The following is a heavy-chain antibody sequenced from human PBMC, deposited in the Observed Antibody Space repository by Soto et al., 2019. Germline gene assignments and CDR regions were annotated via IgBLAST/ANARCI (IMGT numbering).Heavy chain of an antibody. CDR3: AADRASYYYDSSGYYCYYYGMDV. Sequence: QVQLVQSGAEVKKPGASVKVSCKASGYTFTSYGITWVRQAPGQGLEWMGWISAYNGNTNYSQKLQGRVTMTTDTSTSTAYMELRSLRSYDTAVYYCAADRASYYYDSSGYYCYYYGMDVWGQGTTVTVSS. J-gene: IGHJ6*02. CDR2: ISAYNGNT. CDR1: GYTFTSYG. V-gene: IGHV1-18*01. D-gene: IGHD3-22*01.